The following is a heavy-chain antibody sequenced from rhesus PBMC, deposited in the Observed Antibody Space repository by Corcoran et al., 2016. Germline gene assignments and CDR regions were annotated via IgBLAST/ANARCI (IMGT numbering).Heavy chain of an antibody. Sequence: EVQLVESGGGLAKPWGSLRLSCAASGFPLTSYWRTGVRQIPGKGLDCISCVSSGGGTTYYADAVKCRFTISRDNSKNMFSLQMNSLRADDTAVYYCAKGLGDSWGQGVVVTVSS. CDR1: GFPLTSYW. CDR3: AKGLGDS. J-gene: IGHJ6*01. CDR2: VSSGGGTT. V-gene: IGHV3S42*01.